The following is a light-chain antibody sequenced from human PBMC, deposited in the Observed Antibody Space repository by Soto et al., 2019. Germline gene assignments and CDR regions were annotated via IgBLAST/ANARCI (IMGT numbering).Light chain of an antibody. CDR2: AAS. Sequence: DIQMTQSPSSLSASVGDRVTITCRASQSISSYLNWYQQKPGKALKLLIYAASSLQSGVPSRFSGSGSGTDFTLTISSLQPEDFATYYCQQSYSTFWTFGQGTKLEIK. CDR3: QQSYSTFWT. J-gene: IGKJ2*01. V-gene: IGKV1-39*01. CDR1: QSISSY.